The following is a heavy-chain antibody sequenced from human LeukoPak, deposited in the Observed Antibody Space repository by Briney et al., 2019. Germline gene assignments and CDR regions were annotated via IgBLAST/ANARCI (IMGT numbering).Heavy chain of an antibody. D-gene: IGHD1-26*01. CDR2: FGTRSTSI. CDR3: AREVSVGFDF. V-gene: IGHV3-21*01. CDR1: GFTFSGYS. Sequence: GGSLRLSCTASGFTFSGYSMNWIRQAPGKGLEWVSSFGTRSTSIYHAGSVKGRFAISRDNAKNSLYLQMNSLRAEDTALYYCAREVSVGFDFWGQGTLVTVSS. J-gene: IGHJ4*02.